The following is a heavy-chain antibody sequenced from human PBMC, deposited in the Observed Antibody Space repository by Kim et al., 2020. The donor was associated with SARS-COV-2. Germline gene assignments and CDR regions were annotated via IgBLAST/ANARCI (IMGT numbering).Heavy chain of an antibody. Sequence: SETLSLTCTVSGGSISTSSYYWGWIRQPPGKGLEWIGSLYYSGNTYYNPSLKTRVTISVDPSKNQFSLKLTSVTAADTAMYYCARHEGRKAASGNWFDPWVQGTLVTVSS. CDR1: GGSISTSSYY. D-gene: IGHD6-25*01. CDR2: LYYSGNT. V-gene: IGHV4-39*01. CDR3: ARHEGRKAASGNWFDP. J-gene: IGHJ5*02.